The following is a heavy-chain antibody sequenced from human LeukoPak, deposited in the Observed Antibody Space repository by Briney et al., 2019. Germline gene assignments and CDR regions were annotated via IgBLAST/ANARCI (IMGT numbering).Heavy chain of an antibody. V-gene: IGHV1-69*04. Sequence: SVKVSCKASGGTFSSYAISWVRQAPGQGLEWMGRITPILGIANYAQKFQGRVTITADKSTSTAYMELSSLRSEDTAVYYCASGDGYNFWDYWGQGTLVTVSS. CDR2: ITPILGIA. D-gene: IGHD5-24*01. CDR3: ASGDGYNFWDY. CDR1: GGTFSSYA. J-gene: IGHJ4*02.